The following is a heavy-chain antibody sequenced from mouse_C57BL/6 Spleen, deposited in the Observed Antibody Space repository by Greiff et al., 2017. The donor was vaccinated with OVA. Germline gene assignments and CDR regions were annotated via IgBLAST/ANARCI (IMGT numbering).Heavy chain of an antibody. Sequence: LQESGAELVRPGTSVKMSCKASGYTFTNYWIGWAKQRPGHGLEWIGDIYPGGGYTNYNEKFKGKATLTADKSSSTAYMQFSSLTSEDSAIYYCARKDYGSPFDYWGQGTTLTVSS. CDR2: IYPGGGYT. D-gene: IGHD1-1*01. V-gene: IGHV1-63*01. J-gene: IGHJ2*01. CDR1: GYTFTNYW. CDR3: ARKDYGSPFDY.